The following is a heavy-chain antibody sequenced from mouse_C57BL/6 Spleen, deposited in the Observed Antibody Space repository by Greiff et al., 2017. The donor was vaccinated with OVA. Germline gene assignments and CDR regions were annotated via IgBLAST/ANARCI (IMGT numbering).Heavy chain of an antibody. D-gene: IGHD1-1*01. CDR1: GYAFSSSW. CDR2: IYPGDGDT. CDR3: ARSSSTPLDFDV. V-gene: IGHV1-82*01. Sequence: QVQLKESGPELVKPGASVKISCKASGYAFSSSWMNWVKQRPGKGLEWIGRIYPGDGDTNYNGKFKGKATLTADKSSSTAYMQLSSLTSEDSAVYFCARSSSTPLDFDVWGTGTTVTVSS. J-gene: IGHJ1*03.